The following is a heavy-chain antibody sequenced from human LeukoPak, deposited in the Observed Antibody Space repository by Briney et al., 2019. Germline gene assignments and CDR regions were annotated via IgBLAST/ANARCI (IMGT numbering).Heavy chain of an antibody. V-gene: IGHV3-33*01. D-gene: IGHD1-14*01. CDR1: GFTFSVYG. CDR2: IWNDGSNK. Sequence: GGSLRLSCAASGFTFSVYGMHWVRQAPGKGLEWVGVIWNDGSNKYYADSVKGRFTISRDNSKNTLYLQMNSLRAEDTAVYSCARAPGPFDYWGQGTLVTVSS. J-gene: IGHJ4*02. CDR3: ARAPGPFDY.